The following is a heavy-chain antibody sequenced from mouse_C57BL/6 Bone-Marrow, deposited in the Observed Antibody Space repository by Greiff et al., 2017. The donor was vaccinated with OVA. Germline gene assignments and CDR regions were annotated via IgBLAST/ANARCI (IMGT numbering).Heavy chain of an antibody. V-gene: IGHV1-64*01. CDR2: IHPNSGST. J-gene: IGHJ3*01. D-gene: IGHD2-5*01. CDR3: ARWENYYSIPFAY. CDR1: GYTFTSYW. Sequence: QVQLQQPGPELVKPGASVKLSCKASGYTFTSYWMHWVKQRPGQGLEWIGMIHPNSGSTNYNEKFKSKATLTVDKSSSTAYMQLSSLTSEDSAVYYCARWENYYSIPFAYWGQGTLVTVSA.